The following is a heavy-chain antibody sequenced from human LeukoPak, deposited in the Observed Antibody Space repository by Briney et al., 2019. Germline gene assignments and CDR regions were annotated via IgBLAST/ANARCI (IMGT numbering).Heavy chain of an antibody. Sequence: PGRSLRLSCAASGFTFSSYGMHWVRQAPGKGLEWVAVISYDGSNKYYADSVKGRFTMSRDNSKNTLYLQMNSLRAEDTAVYYCAKGYSGYESFDYWGQGTLVTVSS. D-gene: IGHD5-12*01. V-gene: IGHV3-30*18. CDR1: GFTFSSYG. CDR3: AKGYSGYESFDY. CDR2: ISYDGSNK. J-gene: IGHJ4*02.